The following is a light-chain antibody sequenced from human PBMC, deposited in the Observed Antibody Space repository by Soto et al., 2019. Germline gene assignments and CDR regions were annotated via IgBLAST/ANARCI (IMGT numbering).Light chain of an antibody. J-gene: IGKJ1*01. CDR1: LTIGDS. CDR3: LQTYNLPRT. Sequence: DIQMTQSPSSLSASVGDRVTITCRASLTIGDSLSWFQQKAGKPPTLLIYGASALQSGVPARFSGSGSGPDFTLTISNMQREDFATYYCLQTYNLPRTFGQWTKVDIK. CDR2: GAS. V-gene: IGKV1-39*01.